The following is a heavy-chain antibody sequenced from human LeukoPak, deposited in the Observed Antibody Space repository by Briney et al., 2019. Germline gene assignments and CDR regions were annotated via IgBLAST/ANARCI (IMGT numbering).Heavy chain of an antibody. CDR3: ARDSGTTGEVKFDP. J-gene: IGHJ5*02. CDR1: GGSISSYY. V-gene: IGHV4-4*07. D-gene: IGHD3-10*01. Sequence: PSETLSLTCTVSGGSISSYYWSWIRQPAGTALEWIGRIYTSGTITYNPSLKSRVTRSVDTSKNQFSLKLSSVTAADTAVYYCARDSGTTGEVKFDPWGQGTLVTVSS. CDR2: IYTSGTI.